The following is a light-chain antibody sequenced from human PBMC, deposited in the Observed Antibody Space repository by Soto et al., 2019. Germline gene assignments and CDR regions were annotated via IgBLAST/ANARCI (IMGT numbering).Light chain of an antibody. Sequence: EIVLTQSPGTLSLSPGERATLSCRASQSVDSSYTAWYQQKPGQAPRLLIYGASNRATGIPDRFSGTGSGTDFTHTISRLEPEDFAVYYCQQYGTSPPLYTFGQGTKLEI. J-gene: IGKJ2*01. V-gene: IGKV3-20*01. CDR1: QSVDSSY. CDR2: GAS. CDR3: QQYGTSPPLYT.